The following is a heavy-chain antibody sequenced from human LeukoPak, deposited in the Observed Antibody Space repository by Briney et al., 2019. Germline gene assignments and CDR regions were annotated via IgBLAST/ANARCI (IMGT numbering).Heavy chain of an antibody. CDR3: ARADQSYYYDSSGYPYFDY. CDR2: INHSGST. Sequence: SQTLSLTCAVYGGSFSGYYWSWIRQPPGKGLEWIGEINHSGSTNYNPSLKSRVTISVDTSKNQFSLKLSSVTAADTAVYYCARADQSYYYDSSGYPYFDYWGQGTLVTVPS. V-gene: IGHV4-34*01. D-gene: IGHD3-22*01. J-gene: IGHJ4*02. CDR1: GGSFSGYY.